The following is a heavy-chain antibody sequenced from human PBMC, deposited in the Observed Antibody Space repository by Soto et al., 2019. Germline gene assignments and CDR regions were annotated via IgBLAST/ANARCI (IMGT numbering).Heavy chain of an antibody. D-gene: IGHD6-6*01. CDR1: GVTLSRYS. V-gene: IGHV3-21*06. CDR3: ARGRGRDSSASTGVYYSYYGVEV. Sequence: PVGSLGLSWSAPGVTLSRYSMNWSRQAPGKGLEWVSSISSSSSYIYYADSVKGRFTISRDNAKNSLYLQMNSLRAEDTAVYYCARGRGRDSSASTGVYYSYYGVEVW. J-gene: IGHJ6*01. CDR2: ISSSSSYI.